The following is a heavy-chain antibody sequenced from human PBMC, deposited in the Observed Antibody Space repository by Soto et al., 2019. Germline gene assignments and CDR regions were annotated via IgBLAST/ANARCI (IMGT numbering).Heavy chain of an antibody. V-gene: IGHV5-51*01. Sequence: PGESLKISCKGSGYSFTSYWIGWVRQMPGKGLEWMGIIYPGDSDTRYSPSFQGQVTISADKSISTAYLQWSSLKASDTATYYCARHYVAAAVPYYYMDVSGKGTTVTVSS. CDR3: ARHYVAAAVPYYYMDV. J-gene: IGHJ6*03. CDR1: GYSFTSYW. D-gene: IGHD6-13*01. CDR2: IYPGDSDT.